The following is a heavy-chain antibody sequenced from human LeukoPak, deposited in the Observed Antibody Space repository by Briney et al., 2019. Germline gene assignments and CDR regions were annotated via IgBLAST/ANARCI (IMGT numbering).Heavy chain of an antibody. J-gene: IGHJ4*02. Sequence: GGSLRLSCAASGFTFSNAWMSWVRQAPGKGLEWVGRIKSKTDGGTTDYAAPAKGRFTISRDDSKNTLYLQMNSLKTEDTAVYYCTTAQYYDILTGYSPFDYWGQGTLVTVSS. CDR1: GFTFSNAW. V-gene: IGHV3-15*01. D-gene: IGHD3-9*01. CDR3: TTAQYYDILTGYSPFDY. CDR2: IKSKTDGGTT.